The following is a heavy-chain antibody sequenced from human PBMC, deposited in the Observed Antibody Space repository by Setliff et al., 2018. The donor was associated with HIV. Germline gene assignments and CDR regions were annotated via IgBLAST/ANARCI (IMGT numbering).Heavy chain of an antibody. CDR3: VRDVLKFWSGSGALDL. V-gene: IGHV3-33*01. CDR2: IWYDASKK. Sequence: PGGSLRLSCAASGFTFNSYGIHWVRQAPGKGLEWVAVIWYDASKKEFVDSVKGRFNILRGDSKKTAYLQMNNLRADDSAVYYCVRDVLKFWSGSGALDLWGPGTLVTVSS. D-gene: IGHD3-3*01. J-gene: IGHJ5*02. CDR1: GFTFNSYG.